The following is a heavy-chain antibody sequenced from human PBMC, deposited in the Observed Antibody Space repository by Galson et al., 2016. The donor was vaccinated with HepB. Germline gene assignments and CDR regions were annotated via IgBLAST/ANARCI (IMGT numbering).Heavy chain of an antibody. J-gene: IGHJ6*02. CDR2: IENAGST. V-gene: IGHV4-61*08. Sequence: SETLSLTCTVSSGSFSSGAYYWSWVRQSPGKGLEWIGYIENAGSTNYNPSLKSRVTISIDRSKNQFFLELTSVTAADTAVYYCARDEGFYNGMEVGGQGTTVTVSS. D-gene: IGHD2-2*02. CDR1: SGSFSSGAYY. CDR3: ARDEGFYNGMEV.